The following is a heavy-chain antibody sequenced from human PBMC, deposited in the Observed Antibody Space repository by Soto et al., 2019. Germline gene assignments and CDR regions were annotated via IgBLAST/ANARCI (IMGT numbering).Heavy chain of an antibody. CDR2: IYYSGST. CDR3: ARAPSYGGRTDFDY. CDR1: GGSISSGDYY. Sequence: QVQLQESGPGLVKPSQTLSLTCTVSGGSISSGDYYWSWIRQPPGKGLEWIGYIYYSGSTYYNPSRKSRVTRSVDTSKNQCSLKLSSVTAADTAVYYCARAPSYGGRTDFDYWGQGTLVTVSS. V-gene: IGHV4-30-4*01. D-gene: IGHD4-17*01. J-gene: IGHJ4*02.